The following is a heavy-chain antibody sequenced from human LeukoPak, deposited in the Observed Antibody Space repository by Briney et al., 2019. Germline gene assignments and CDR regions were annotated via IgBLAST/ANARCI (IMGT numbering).Heavy chain of an antibody. CDR1: GFTFSNYA. CDR3: AREGSGWNYYGMDV. D-gene: IGHD6-19*01. V-gene: IGHV3-30*04. Sequence: GGSLRLSCAASGFTFSNYAMHWVRQAPGKGLEWVAIISYDGINKFHADSVKGRFTISRDNSKNTLYLEMNSLRAEDTAVYYCAREGSGWNYYGMDVWGQGTTVTVSS. J-gene: IGHJ6*02. CDR2: ISYDGINK.